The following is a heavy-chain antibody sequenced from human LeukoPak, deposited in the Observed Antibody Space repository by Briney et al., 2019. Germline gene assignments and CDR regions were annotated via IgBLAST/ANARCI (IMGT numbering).Heavy chain of an antibody. CDR3: ARLLRASYYYYMDV. J-gene: IGHJ6*03. Sequence: PSETLSLTCTVSGGSISSSSYYWSWIRQPPGKGLEWIGYIYYSGSTNYNPSPKSRVTISVDTSKNQFSLKLSSVTAADTAVYYCARLLRASYYYYMDVWGKGTTVTVSS. V-gene: IGHV4-61*01. CDR1: GGSISSSSYY. CDR2: IYYSGST.